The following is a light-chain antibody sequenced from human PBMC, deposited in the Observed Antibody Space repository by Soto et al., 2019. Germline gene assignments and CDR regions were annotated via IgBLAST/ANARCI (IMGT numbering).Light chain of an antibody. J-gene: IGKJ1*01. CDR2: VAS. CDR3: LQYYSYPQT. Sequence: DIQMTQSPSSLSASVGDRVPITCRASQAIRNDLAWYQQKPGKAPDRLIYVASSLQSGVPSRFSGSGSGTEASLAITSLQPEDFATYYCLQYYSYPQTFGQGTKG. V-gene: IGKV1-17*01. CDR1: QAIRND.